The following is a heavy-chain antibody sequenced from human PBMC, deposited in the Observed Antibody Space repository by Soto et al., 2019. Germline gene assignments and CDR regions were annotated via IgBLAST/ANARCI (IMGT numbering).Heavy chain of an antibody. Sequence: SETLSLTCTVSGDSISGGDFYWRWIRQPPGKGLEWIGFIYCSGATYYNPSLKSRLTISVDTSKNQFSLTLSSVTAADTAVYFCARVTGYNSNCPCYFQNWGQGALVTVYS. V-gene: IGHV4-30-4*01. J-gene: IGHJ1*01. CDR1: GDSISGGDFY. CDR3: ARVTGYNSNCPCYFQN. CDR2: IYCSGAT. D-gene: IGHD5-12*01.